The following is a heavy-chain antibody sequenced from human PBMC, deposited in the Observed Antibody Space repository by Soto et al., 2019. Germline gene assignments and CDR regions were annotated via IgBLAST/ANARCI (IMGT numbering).Heavy chain of an antibody. D-gene: IGHD6-19*01. CDR1: GGSISSYY. J-gene: IGHJ4*02. CDR3: ARQVGGWAPWYFDY. V-gene: IGHV4-59*08. Sequence: SETLSLTCTVSGGSISSYYWSWIRQPPGKGLEWIGYIYYSGSTNYNPSLKSRVTISVDTSKNQFSLKLSSVTAADTAVYYCARQVGGWAPWYFDYWGQGTLVTSPQ. CDR2: IYYSGST.